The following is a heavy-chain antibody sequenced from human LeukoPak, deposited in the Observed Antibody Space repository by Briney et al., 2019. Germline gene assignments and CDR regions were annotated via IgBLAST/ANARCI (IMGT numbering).Heavy chain of an antibody. D-gene: IGHD3-9*01. J-gene: IGHJ4*02. CDR1: GFTLSRYR. CDR2: ISIIISFI. CDR3: AAGSLRYFDWLLYSPPDY. V-gene: IGHV3-21*01. Sequence: GGSLTLPCAASGFTLSRYRMSWARQARGKGREWGSSISIIISFIYYAYSLNLRFTISRDNAKNSLYLQMNSLRAEDTAVYYCAAGSLRYFDWLLYSPPDYWGQGTLVTVSS.